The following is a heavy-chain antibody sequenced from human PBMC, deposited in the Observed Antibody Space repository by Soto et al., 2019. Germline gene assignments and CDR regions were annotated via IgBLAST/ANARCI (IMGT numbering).Heavy chain of an antibody. Sequence: QVQLVQSGAEVKKPGASVKGSCKASGYTFTTYDINWVRQATGQGPDWMGWMSPNSGDTGYAQNFQDRVIMTRDTSITTANVELSSLTSEDTAVYNCARGVDAGLDYWGQGALVTVSS. CDR1: GYTFTTYD. CDR3: ARGVDAGLDY. V-gene: IGHV1-8*01. J-gene: IGHJ4*02. D-gene: IGHD6-13*01. CDR2: MSPNSGDT.